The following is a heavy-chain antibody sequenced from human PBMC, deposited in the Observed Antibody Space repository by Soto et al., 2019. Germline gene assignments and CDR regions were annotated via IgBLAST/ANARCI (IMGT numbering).Heavy chain of an antibody. D-gene: IGHD6-19*01. CDR2: IIGSGDST. Sequence: LRLSCTASGFTFRSYAMNWVRQAPGGGLEWVSNIIGSGDSTYYADSVKGRFTVSRDNSQNTLFLQMDSLRVEDTATYYCVKDRAFRQVAGEDPWGHGTLVTVYS. CDR3: VKDRAFRQVAGEDP. J-gene: IGHJ5*02. V-gene: IGHV3-23*01. CDR1: GFTFRSYA.